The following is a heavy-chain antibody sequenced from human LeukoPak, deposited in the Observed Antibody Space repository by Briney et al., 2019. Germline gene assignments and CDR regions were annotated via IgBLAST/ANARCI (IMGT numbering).Heavy chain of an antibody. CDR2: ITASGTAM. V-gene: IGHV3-48*02. D-gene: IGHD2-2*01. CDR3: VKDCGRGGSSTSCYSLYFDY. CDR1: GFTFSSYS. J-gene: IGHJ4*02. Sequence: GGSLRLSCAASGFTFSSYSMNWVRQAPGKGLEWVSHITASGTAMFYADSVKGRFTISRDNAKNSLYLQMNSLRDEDTAVYYCVKDCGRGGSSTSCYSLYFDYWGQGTLVTVSS.